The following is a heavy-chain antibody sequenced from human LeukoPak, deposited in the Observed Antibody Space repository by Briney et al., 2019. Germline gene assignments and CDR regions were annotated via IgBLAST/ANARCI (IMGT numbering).Heavy chain of an antibody. CDR2: IFYSGST. V-gene: IGHV4-39*01. CDR3: ARHGRGSPRDYYYYFMDV. J-gene: IGHJ6*03. Sequence: SETLSLTCTVSGDSISRSPYYWGWIRQPPGTGLEWIATIFYSGSTYYNPSLNSRVTISVDTSKNQFSLKQSSVTAADTAVYYCARHGRGSPRDYYYYFMDVWGKGTTVTVSS. CDR1: GDSISRSPYY.